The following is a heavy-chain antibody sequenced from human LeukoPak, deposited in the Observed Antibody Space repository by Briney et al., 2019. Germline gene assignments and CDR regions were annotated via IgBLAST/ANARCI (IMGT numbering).Heavy chain of an antibody. Sequence: GAALQISFQGFGCAFSTYWIGWGRRVPGKGAGWMGTIYPSESDTRYSPSFQGQVTISAEKSITTAYLQWSSLKASDSATYYCTRTPRLLAHAFYFDQWGRGTLVTVSS. CDR1: GCAFSTYW. CDR2: IYPSESDT. J-gene: IGHJ4*02. CDR3: TRTPRLLAHAFYFDQ. D-gene: IGHD3-3*02. V-gene: IGHV5-51*01.